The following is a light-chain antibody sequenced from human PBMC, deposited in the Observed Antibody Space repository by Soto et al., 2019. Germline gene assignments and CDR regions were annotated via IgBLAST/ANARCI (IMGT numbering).Light chain of an antibody. CDR3: QQCHRYLT. CDR2: GAS. J-gene: IGKJ1*01. V-gene: IGKV1-5*01. Sequence: DIQMTQSPSTVSASVGDRVTITFRASQNINTWLAWYQQKPGKAPKLLISGASSLQSGVPSRFSGSASGTEFTLTISSLQPDDIATYYCQQCHRYLTFGQGTKVDIK. CDR1: QNINTW.